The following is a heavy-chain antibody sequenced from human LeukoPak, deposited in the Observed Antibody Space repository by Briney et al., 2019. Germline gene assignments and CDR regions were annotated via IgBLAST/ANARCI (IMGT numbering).Heavy chain of an antibody. D-gene: IGHD1-26*01. Sequence: GASVKVSCKASGGTFSSYAISWVRQAPGQGLEWMGRIIPILGIANYAQKFQGRVTITADKSTSTAYMELSSLRSEDTAVYYCARMGVGARLDRAFDIWGQGTMVTVSS. CDR2: IIPILGIA. J-gene: IGHJ3*02. CDR1: GGTFSSYA. V-gene: IGHV1-69*04. CDR3: ARMGVGARLDRAFDI.